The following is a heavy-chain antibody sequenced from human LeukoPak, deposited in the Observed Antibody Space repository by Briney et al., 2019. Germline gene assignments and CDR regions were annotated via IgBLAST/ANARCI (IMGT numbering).Heavy chain of an antibody. V-gene: IGHV3-7*01. J-gene: IGHJ4*02. Sequence: GGSLRLSCAASGFTFSSYAMSWVRQAPGKGLEWVANIKQDGSQEYYVDSVKGRFTISRDNTKNSLYLQMSILGAEDTAVYYCATHDFLTGYPYFDYWGQGTLVTVSS. CDR2: IKQDGSQE. D-gene: IGHD3-9*01. CDR3: ATHDFLTGYPYFDY. CDR1: GFTFSSYA.